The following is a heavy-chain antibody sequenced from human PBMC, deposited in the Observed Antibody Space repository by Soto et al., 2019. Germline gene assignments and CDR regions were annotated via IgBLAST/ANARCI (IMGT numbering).Heavy chain of an antibody. CDR3: ARVAAVAGTEASNWFDP. J-gene: IGHJ5*02. V-gene: IGHV4-61*08. Sequence: PSETLSLTCTVSGGSVSSADWNWSWIRQTPGKGLEWIGHIYEGGRTYSNPSLMSRATISLDTSKNLFSLNLKSVTAADTAVYYCARVAAVAGTEASNWFDPWGQGTLVTVSS. CDR2: IYEGGRT. D-gene: IGHD6-19*01. CDR1: GGSVSSADWN.